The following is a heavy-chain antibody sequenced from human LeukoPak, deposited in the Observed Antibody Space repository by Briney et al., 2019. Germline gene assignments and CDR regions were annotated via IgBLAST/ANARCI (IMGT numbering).Heavy chain of an antibody. V-gene: IGHV3-21*01. J-gene: IGHJ4*02. D-gene: IGHD3-22*01. CDR3: ARGGRYYYDSSGYQPPDY. CDR1: GFTFSSFG. CDR2: ISSSSSYT. Sequence: GGSLRLSCAASGFTFSSFGMNWVRQAPGKGLERVSSISSSSSYTYYADSVKGRFTISRDNAKNSLYLQMNSLRAEDTAVYYCARGGRYYYDSSGYQPPDYWGQGTLVTVSS.